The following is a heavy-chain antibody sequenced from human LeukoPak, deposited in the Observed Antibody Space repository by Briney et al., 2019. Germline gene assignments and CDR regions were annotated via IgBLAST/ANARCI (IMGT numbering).Heavy chain of an antibody. CDR2: IYYSGST. CDR1: GGSISSYY. D-gene: IGHD2-15*01. CDR3: ASTYCSGGSCYWALDY. Sequence: SETLSLTCTVSGGSISSYYWSWIRQPPGKGLEWIGYIYYSGSTNYDPSLKSRVTISVDTSKNQFSLKLSSVTAADTAVYYCASTYCSGGSCYWALDYWGQGTLVTVSS. V-gene: IGHV4-59*08. J-gene: IGHJ4*02.